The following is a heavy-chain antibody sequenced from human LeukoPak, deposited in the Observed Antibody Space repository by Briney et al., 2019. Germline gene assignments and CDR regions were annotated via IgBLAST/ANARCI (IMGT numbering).Heavy chain of an antibody. CDR2: ISAYGNT. CDR1: GYTFTSYV. V-gene: IGHV1-18*01. D-gene: IGHD4-23*01. CDR3: ARVDYGGHSDFDYFDY. Sequence: ASVKVSCKAYGYTFTSYVSSWVRQAPGRGLEWMGWISAYGNTNYAQNLQGRVTMTTDTSTSTAYMELRSLRSDDTAVYYCARVDYGGHSDFDYFDYWGQGTLVTVSS. J-gene: IGHJ4*02.